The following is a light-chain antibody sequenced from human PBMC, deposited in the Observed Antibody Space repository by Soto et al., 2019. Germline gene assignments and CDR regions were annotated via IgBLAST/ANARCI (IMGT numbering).Light chain of an antibody. V-gene: IGKV1-5*03. CDR2: KAS. CDR3: QQYSTYPWT. Sequence: DIHMTQSPSTLSASVGDRVTITRRASQTISTLLAWYQQRPGKAPNLLIYKASSLESGVPSRFSGSGSGTEFTLTISSLQPDDFATYFCQQYSTYPWTFGQGTKEEVK. CDR1: QTISTL. J-gene: IGKJ1*01.